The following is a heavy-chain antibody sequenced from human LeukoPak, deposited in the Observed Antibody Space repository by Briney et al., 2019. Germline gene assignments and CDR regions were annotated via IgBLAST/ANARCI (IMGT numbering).Heavy chain of an antibody. D-gene: IGHD3-9*01. V-gene: IGHV1-69*05. Sequence: ASVKVSCKAPGGTFSSYAISWVRQAPGQGLEWMGRIIPIFGTANYAQKFQGRVTITTDESTSTAYMELSSLRSEDTAVYYCARDRTVGNDILTGTNWFDPWGQGTLVTVSS. CDR1: GGTFSSYA. CDR3: ARDRTVGNDILTGTNWFDP. J-gene: IGHJ5*02. CDR2: IIPIFGTA.